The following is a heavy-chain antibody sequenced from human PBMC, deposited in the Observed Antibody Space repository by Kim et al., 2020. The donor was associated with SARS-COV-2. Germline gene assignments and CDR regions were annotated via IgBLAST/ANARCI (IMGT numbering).Heavy chain of an antibody. J-gene: IGHJ4*02. V-gene: IGHV3-23*01. D-gene: IGHD3-16*01. Sequence: ADTMKGRFAFSRDNAKNTLYLQMNSLRGEDTALYYCARYSYTTGYLDYWGQGTLVTVSS. CDR3: ARYSYTTGYLDY.